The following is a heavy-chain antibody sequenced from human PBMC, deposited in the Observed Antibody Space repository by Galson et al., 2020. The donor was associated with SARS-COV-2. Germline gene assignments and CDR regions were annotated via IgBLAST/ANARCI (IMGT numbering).Heavy chain of an antibody. J-gene: IGHJ6*02. V-gene: IGHV3-74*01. D-gene: IGHD3-22*01. CDR3: ATQEYYFDSSGYEASYYGMDV. CDR1: GISLSSYW. CDR2: INSDGSST. Sequence: GESLKISCAASGISLSSYWMHWVRQAPGKGLVLVSRINSDGSSTTYADSVKGRFTISRDNAKNTVYLQMNSLRAEDTALYYCATQEYYFDSSGYEASYYGMDVWGQGTTVTVSS.